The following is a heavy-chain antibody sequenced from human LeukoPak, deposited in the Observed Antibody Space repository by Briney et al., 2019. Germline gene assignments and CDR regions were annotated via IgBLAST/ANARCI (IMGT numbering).Heavy chain of an antibody. D-gene: IGHD3-22*01. J-gene: IGHJ4*02. CDR3: ARGTDYYDSRSSGFDY. V-gene: IGHV4-4*07. CDR1: ASSVSSYY. Sequence: PSETLSLTCNVSASSVSSYYWSWIRQPAGKGLEWIGRIYTSGSTNYNPSLKSRVTMSVDTSKNQFSLKLSSVTAADTAVYYCARGTDYYDSRSSGFDYWGQGTLVTVSS. CDR2: IYTSGST.